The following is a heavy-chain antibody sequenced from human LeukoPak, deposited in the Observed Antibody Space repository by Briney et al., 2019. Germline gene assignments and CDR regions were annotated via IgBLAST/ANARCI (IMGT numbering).Heavy chain of an antibody. Sequence: GGSLRLSCAASGFTFSSYSMNWVRQAPGKGLEWVSYISSSSSTIYYADSVKGRFTISRDNAKNSLYLQMNSLRAEDTAVYYCARDSPLKYYDFWSGFYYYYYMDVWGKGTTVTVSS. D-gene: IGHD3-3*01. CDR1: GFTFSSYS. CDR3: ARDSPLKYYDFWSGFYYYYYMDV. V-gene: IGHV3-48*04. CDR2: ISSSSSTI. J-gene: IGHJ6*03.